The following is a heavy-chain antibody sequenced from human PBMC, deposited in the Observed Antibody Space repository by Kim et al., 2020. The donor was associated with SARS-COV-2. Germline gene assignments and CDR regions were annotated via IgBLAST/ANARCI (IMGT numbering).Heavy chain of an antibody. CDR3: ARGGGEGKKQFHYGMDV. D-gene: IGHD3-16*01. Sequence: ASVKVSCKASGYTFTSYAMHWVRQAPGQRLEWMGWINAGNGNTKYSQKFQGRVTITRDTSASTAYMELSSLRSEDTAVYYCARGGGEGKKQFHYGMDVWGQGTTVTVSS. CDR1: GYTFTSYA. J-gene: IGHJ6*02. V-gene: IGHV1-3*01. CDR2: INAGNGNT.